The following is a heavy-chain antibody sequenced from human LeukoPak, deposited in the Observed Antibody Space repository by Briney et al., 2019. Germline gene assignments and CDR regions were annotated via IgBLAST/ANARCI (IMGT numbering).Heavy chain of an antibody. Sequence: SETLSLTSTVSGGSISSYYWGWIRQPPGKGLEWIGSIYYGGSTYYNPSLKSRVTISVDTSKNQFSLKLSSVTAADTAVYYCAREGVLHAFDIWGQGTMVTVSS. CDR1: GGSISSYY. V-gene: IGHV4-39*07. CDR3: AREGVLHAFDI. CDR2: IYYGGST. D-gene: IGHD6-6*01. J-gene: IGHJ3*02.